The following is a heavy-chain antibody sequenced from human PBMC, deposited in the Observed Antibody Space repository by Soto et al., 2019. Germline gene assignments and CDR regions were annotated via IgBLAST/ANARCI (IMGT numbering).Heavy chain of an antibody. J-gene: IGHJ5*02. Sequence: GGSLRLSCAASGFTFSDYYIAWIRQAPGKGLEWISYISSTGIYKRYADSVKGRFTIARDNANNSLVLQMYSLRADDTAVYYCVRDLYGSGTSLRGWFDPWGQGTLVTVSS. CDR2: ISSTGIYK. CDR1: GFTFSDYY. CDR3: VRDLYGSGTSLRGWFDP. D-gene: IGHD3-10*01. V-gene: IGHV3-11*06.